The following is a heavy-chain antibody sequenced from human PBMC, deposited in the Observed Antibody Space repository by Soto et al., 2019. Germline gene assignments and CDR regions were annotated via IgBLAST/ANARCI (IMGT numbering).Heavy chain of an antibody. V-gene: IGHV3-23*01. J-gene: IGHJ4*02. D-gene: IGHD3-16*02. CDR2: ISGSGDST. CDR3: AKAGRLRLGELSLYYFDY. CDR1: GFTFSSYA. Sequence: GGSLRLSCAASGFTFSSYAMSWVRQAPGKGLEWVSAISGSGDSTYYADSVKGRFTISRDNSKNTLYLQMNSLRAEDTAVYYCAKAGRLRLGELSLYYFDYWGQGTLVTVSS.